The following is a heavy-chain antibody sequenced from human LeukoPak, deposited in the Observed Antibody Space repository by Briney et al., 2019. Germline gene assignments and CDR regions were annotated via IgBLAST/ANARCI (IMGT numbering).Heavy chain of an antibody. CDR3: ARGLRYSSSWYNFDY. J-gene: IGHJ4*02. Sequence: GGSLRLSCVASGFTFSSSSMNWVREAPGKGVEWVSYVSIISTTIYNADSVNGRFTISRDNAKNSLYLQMNSMRDEDTAVYYCARGLRYSSSWYNFDYWGQGTLVTVSS. CDR2: VSIISTTI. V-gene: IGHV3-48*02. CDR1: GFTFSSSS. D-gene: IGHD6-13*01.